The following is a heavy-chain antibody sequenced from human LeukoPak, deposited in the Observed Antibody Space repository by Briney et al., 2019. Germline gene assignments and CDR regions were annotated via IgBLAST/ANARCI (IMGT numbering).Heavy chain of an antibody. D-gene: IGHD1-26*01. J-gene: IGHJ5*02. CDR2: IYHSGTT. CDR3: TRLSHVAGAPKVSWFDP. CDR1: AYSISDGFV. V-gene: IGHV4-38-2*02. Sequence: SETLSLTCTVSAYSISDGFVWGFIRQPPGKGLEWVASIYHSGTTYYNPSLRSRVTMSVDTSNNQFSLKLSSVTAADTAMYFCTRLSHVAGAPKVSWFDPWGQGTLVTVSS.